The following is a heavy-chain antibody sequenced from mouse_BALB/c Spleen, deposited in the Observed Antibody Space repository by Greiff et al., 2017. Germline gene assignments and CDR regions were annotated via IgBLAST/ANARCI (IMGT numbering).Heavy chain of an antibody. CDR1: GYSITSDYA. Sequence: EVHLVESGPGLVKPSQSLSLTCTVTGYSITSDYAWNWIRQFPGNKLEWMGYISYSGSTSYNPSLKSRISITRDTSKNQFFLQLNSVTTEDTATYYCARSLDYDYFDYWGQGTTLTVSS. CDR3: ARSLDYDYFDY. D-gene: IGHD2-4*01. CDR2: ISYSGST. J-gene: IGHJ2*01. V-gene: IGHV3-2*02.